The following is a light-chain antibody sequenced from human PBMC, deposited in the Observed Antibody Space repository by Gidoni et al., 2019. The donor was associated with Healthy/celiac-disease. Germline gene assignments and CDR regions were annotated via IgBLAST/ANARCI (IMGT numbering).Light chain of an antibody. Sequence: LSLSSGERATLSCRASQSVSSYLAWYQQKPGQAPTLLIYDASNRATGIPARFSGSGSGTDFTLTISSLEPEDFAVYYCQQRSNWPRVTFXGXTRVEIK. CDR3: QQRSNWPRVT. CDR1: QSVSSY. V-gene: IGKV3-11*01. CDR2: DAS. J-gene: IGKJ4*01.